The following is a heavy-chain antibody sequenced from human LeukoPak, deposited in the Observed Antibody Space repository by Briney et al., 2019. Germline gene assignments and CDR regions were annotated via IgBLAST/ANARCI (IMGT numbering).Heavy chain of an antibody. V-gene: IGHV3-23*01. Sequence: PGGSLRLSCAASGLTFSNYPMTWVRQAPGKGLEWVSTIGGGSGTSTYYADSVKGRFTISSDNSKNTLYLQMNSLRSEDTAVYYCATRDPRGYSYGSVLHYYGMDVWGQGTTVTVSS. J-gene: IGHJ6*02. CDR1: GLTFSNYP. CDR2: IGGGSGTST. D-gene: IGHD5-18*01. CDR3: ATRDPRGYSYGSVLHYYGMDV.